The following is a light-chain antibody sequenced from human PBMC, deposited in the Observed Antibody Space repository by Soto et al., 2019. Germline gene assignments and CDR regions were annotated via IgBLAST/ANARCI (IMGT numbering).Light chain of an antibody. CDR2: LGS. Sequence: FVMTQSPLSLTVPPGGPASISGRPSQSLLHSNGYNYLDWYLQKPGQSPQLRIYLGSNRASEVPDRLSGSGSGTDFTLKISRVEAEDVGVYYCMQPLQSWTFGQGTKVDI. CDR3: MQPLQSWT. J-gene: IGKJ1*01. V-gene: IGKV2-28*01. CDR1: QSLLHSNGYNY.